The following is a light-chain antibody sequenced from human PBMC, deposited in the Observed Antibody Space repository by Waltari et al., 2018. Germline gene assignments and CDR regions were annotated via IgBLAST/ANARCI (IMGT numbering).Light chain of an antibody. Sequence: QSVLTQPPSVSGAPGQRVTIPCTGSSSNIGAGYDVHWYQPLPGPAPKPLIYGNSNRPSGVPDRFSGSKSGTSASLAITGLQAEDEADYYCQSYDSSLSVVFGRGTKLTVL. CDR1: SSNIGAGYD. CDR3: QSYDSSLSVV. J-gene: IGLJ2*01. V-gene: IGLV1-40*01. CDR2: GNS.